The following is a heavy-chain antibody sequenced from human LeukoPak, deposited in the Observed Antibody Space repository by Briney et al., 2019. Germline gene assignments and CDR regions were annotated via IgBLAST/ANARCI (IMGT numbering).Heavy chain of an antibody. V-gene: IGHV4-34*01. J-gene: IGHJ6*02. CDR1: GGSFSGYY. D-gene: IGHD2-2*01. CDR2: INHSGST. CDR3: ARGRGCSSTSCYALLHYYYGMDV. Sequence: SETLSLTCAVYGGSFSGYYWSWIRQPPGKGLEWIGEINHSGSTNYNPSLKSRVTISVDTSKNQFSLKLSSVTAADTAVYYCARGRGCSSTSCYALLHYYYGMDVWGQGTTVTVSS.